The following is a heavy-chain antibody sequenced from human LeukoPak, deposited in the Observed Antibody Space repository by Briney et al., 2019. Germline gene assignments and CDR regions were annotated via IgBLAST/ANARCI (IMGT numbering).Heavy chain of an antibody. V-gene: IGHV1-18*04. Sequence: ASVEVSCKASGYTFISYGISWVRQAPGQGLEWMGRISPNNGNTNDAQKFQGRVTMTTDTSTSTAYMELRSLGSDDTAMYYCARLYTNYFDSWGQGTLVTVSS. CDR2: ISPNNGNT. CDR1: GYTFISYG. CDR3: ARLYTNYFDS. J-gene: IGHJ4*02. D-gene: IGHD3-16*01.